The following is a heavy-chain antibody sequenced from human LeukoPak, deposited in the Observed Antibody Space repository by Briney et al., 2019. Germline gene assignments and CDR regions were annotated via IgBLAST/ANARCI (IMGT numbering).Heavy chain of an antibody. CDR3: ARSLHRGYMDV. CDR2: IYYSGST. CDR1: GYSISSGYY. D-gene: IGHD4-11*01. Sequence: SETLSLTCTVSGYSISSGYYWGWIRQPPGKGLEWVGSIYYSGSTYYNPSLKSRVTISVDTSKNQFSLKLSSVTAAGTAVYYCARSLHRGYMDVWGKGTTVTVSS. J-gene: IGHJ6*03. V-gene: IGHV4-38-2*02.